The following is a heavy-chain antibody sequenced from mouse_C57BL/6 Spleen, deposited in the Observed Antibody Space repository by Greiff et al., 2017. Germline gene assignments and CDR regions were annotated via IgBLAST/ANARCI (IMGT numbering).Heavy chain of an antibody. V-gene: IGHV5-17*01. CDR3: ARPGGTDYFDY. J-gene: IGHJ2*01. D-gene: IGHD4-1*01. CDR2: ISSGSSTI. Sequence: EVMLVESGGGLVKPGGSLKLSCAASGFTFSDYGMHWVRQAPEKGLEWVAYISSGSSTIYYADTVKGRFTISRDNAKNTQFLQMTSLRSEDTAMYYCARPGGTDYFDYWGQSTTLTVSS. CDR1: GFTFSDYG.